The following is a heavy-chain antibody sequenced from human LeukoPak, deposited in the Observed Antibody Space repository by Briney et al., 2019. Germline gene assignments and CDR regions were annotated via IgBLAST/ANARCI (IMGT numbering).Heavy chain of an antibody. J-gene: IGHJ3*02. CDR2: IYTSGST. V-gene: IGHV4-61*02. Sequence: TSETLSLTCTVSGDSISSSSYYWSWIRQPAGKGLEWIGRIYTSGSTNYNPSLKSRVTISVDTSKNQFSLKLSSVTAADTAVYYCARGHRKWLLRFLQAFDIWGQGTMVTVSS. D-gene: IGHD3-22*01. CDR1: GDSISSSSYY. CDR3: ARGHRKWLLRFLQAFDI.